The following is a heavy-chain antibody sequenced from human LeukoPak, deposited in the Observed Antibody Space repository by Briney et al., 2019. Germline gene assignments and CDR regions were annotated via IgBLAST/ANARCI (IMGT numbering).Heavy chain of an antibody. V-gene: IGHV1-69*05. CDR2: IIPIFGTA. CDR1: GYTFTSYG. Sequence: RASVKVSCKASGYTFTSYGISWVRQAPGQGLEWMGGIIPIFGTANYAQKFQGRVTITTDESTSTAYMELSSLRSEDTAVYYCARERIPDAFDIWGQGTMVTVSS. D-gene: IGHD2-15*01. J-gene: IGHJ3*02. CDR3: ARERIPDAFDI.